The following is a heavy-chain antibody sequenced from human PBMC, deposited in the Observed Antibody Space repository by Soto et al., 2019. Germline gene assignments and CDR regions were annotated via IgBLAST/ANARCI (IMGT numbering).Heavy chain of an antibody. CDR3: ARYSSSWYLEGAFDI. Sequence: QVQLVQSGAEVKKPGSSVKVSCKASGGTFSSYAISWVRQAPGQGLEWMGGIIPIFGTANYAQKFQGRVTITADESRSTAYMELRSLRSEDTAVYYCARYSSSWYLEGAFDIWGQGTMVTVSS. CDR1: GGTFSSYA. V-gene: IGHV1-69*01. J-gene: IGHJ3*02. D-gene: IGHD6-13*01. CDR2: IIPIFGTA.